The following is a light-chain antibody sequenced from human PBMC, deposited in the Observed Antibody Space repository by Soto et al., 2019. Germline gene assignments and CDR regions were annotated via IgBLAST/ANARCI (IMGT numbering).Light chain of an antibody. V-gene: IGLV1-44*01. Sequence: QSVLTQPPSASGTPGQRVTISYSGSTSNIESNNVDWYLQLPGTAPKLLIYGGNQRPSGIPDRFSGSKSGTSASLAISGLQSEDEGDYHCAAWDDSLNGPVFGGGTKVTVL. CDR1: TSNIESNN. CDR2: GGN. J-gene: IGLJ3*02. CDR3: AAWDDSLNGPV.